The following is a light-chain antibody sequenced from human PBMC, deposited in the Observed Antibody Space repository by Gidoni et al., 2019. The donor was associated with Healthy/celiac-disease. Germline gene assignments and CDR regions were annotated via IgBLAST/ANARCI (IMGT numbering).Light chain of an antibody. Sequence: QSALTQHASVSRSPGQSITTSCTGTRSDVGGYNYVSWYQQHPGKAPKLMVYDVSNRPAGVSNRFSGSKSCNTASLTISGRQAEDEADYYCSSYTSSSTWVFGGGTKLTVL. J-gene: IGLJ3*02. CDR1: RSDVGGYNY. CDR2: DVS. V-gene: IGLV2-14*03. CDR3: SSYTSSSTWV.